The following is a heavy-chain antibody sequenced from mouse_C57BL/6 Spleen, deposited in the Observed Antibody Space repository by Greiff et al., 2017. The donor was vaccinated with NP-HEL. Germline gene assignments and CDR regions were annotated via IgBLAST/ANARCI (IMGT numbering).Heavy chain of an antibody. V-gene: IGHV1-15*01. CDR2: IDPETGGT. J-gene: IGHJ3*01. CDR3: TRASYYSNYGFAY. D-gene: IGHD2-5*01. CDR1: GYTFTDYE. Sequence: QVQLKESGAELVRPGASVTLSCKASGYTFTDYEMHWVKQTPVHGLEWIGAIDPETGGTAYNQKFKGKAILTADKSSSTAYMELRSLTSEDSAVYYCTRASYYSNYGFAYWGQGTLVTVSA.